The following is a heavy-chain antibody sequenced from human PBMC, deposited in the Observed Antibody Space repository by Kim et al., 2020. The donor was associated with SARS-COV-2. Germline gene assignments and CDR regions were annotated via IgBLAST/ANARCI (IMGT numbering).Heavy chain of an antibody. CDR2: ISNDATAI. CDR1: GFTFSSHW. V-gene: IGHV3-74*01. Sequence: GGSLRLSCAASGFTFSSHWMQWARQAPGKGLEWVSHISNDATAIRYADSVKGRFTVSRDNAKNTLYLQMNSLRVEDTAVYYCARGYSAMRKFDPWGQGTLVTVSS. D-gene: IGHD4-4*01. J-gene: IGHJ5*02. CDR3: ARGYSAMRKFDP.